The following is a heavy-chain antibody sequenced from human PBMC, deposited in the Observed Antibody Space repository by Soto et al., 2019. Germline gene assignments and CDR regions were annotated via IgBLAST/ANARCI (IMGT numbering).Heavy chain of an antibody. CDR1: GGYFSGYY. Sequence: SETLSLTCAVYGGYFSGYYWSWIRQPPGKGLEWIGEINHSGSTNYNPSLKSRVTISVDTSKNQFSLKLSSVTAADTAVYYCARLPIGYGIYTWFDPWGQGTLVTVSS. D-gene: IGHD5-12*01. V-gene: IGHV4-34*01. CDR3: ARLPIGYGIYTWFDP. CDR2: INHSGST. J-gene: IGHJ5*02.